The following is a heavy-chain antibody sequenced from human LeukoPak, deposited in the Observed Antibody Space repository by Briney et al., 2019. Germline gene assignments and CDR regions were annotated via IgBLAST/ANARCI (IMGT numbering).Heavy chain of an antibody. J-gene: IGHJ2*01. Sequence: SETLSLTCTVSGGSINGYYWSWIRQPPGKGLEWIGYIYYSGSTKYNPSLQSRVTISVDTSKNQFSLKLISVTAADTAVYYCAGGETAASTIWYFDLWGRGALVTVSS. CDR3: AGGETAASTIWYFDL. CDR1: GGSINGYY. V-gene: IGHV4-59*01. D-gene: IGHD2-2*01. CDR2: IYYSGST.